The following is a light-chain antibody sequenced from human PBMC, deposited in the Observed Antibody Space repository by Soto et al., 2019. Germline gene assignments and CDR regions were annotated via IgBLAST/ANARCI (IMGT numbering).Light chain of an antibody. CDR3: QQYGDSPRV. Sequence: IVLTQSPGTLSFSPGERATHSCRASHSVTSDYLAWYQQKPGQAPRLLSYGATKRATGIPDRFSGSGSGTEFTLTISRLEAEDFEVYYCQQYGDSPRVFGQGTKVDIK. J-gene: IGKJ1*01. CDR1: HSVTSDY. V-gene: IGKV3-20*01. CDR2: GAT.